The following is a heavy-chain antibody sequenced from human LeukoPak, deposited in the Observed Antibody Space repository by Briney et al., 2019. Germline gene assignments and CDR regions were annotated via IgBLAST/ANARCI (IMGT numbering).Heavy chain of an antibody. CDR3: ARGNSYSWDY. Sequence: PGGSLRLSCAASGFTLRSYWMHWVRQAPGKGLVWVSRLNSDGSSTNYADSVKGRFTISRDNAKNTLYLQMNSLRAEDTAVYYCARGNSYSWDYWGQGTLVTVSS. J-gene: IGHJ4*02. D-gene: IGHD5-18*01. CDR1: GFTLRSYW. CDR2: LNSDGSST. V-gene: IGHV3-74*01.